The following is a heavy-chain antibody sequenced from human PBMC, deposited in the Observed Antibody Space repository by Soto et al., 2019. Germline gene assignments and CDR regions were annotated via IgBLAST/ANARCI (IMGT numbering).Heavy chain of an antibody. Sequence: APVKVSCKASGYTFTSYDINWVRQATGQGLEWMGWMNPNSGNTGYAQKFQGRVTMTRNTSISTAYMELSSLRSEDTAVYYCARADIVVAKYYFGYWGQGPLVTVSS. V-gene: IGHV1-8*01. J-gene: IGHJ4*02. CDR1: GYTFTSYD. CDR2: MNPNSGNT. D-gene: IGHD2-15*01. CDR3: ARADIVVAKYYFGY.